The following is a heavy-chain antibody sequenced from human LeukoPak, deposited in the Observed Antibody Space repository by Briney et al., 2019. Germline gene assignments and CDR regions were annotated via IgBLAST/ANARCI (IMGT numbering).Heavy chain of an antibody. J-gene: IGHJ4*02. D-gene: IGHD5-18*01. CDR3: TTAPHRGYSYGYRGVVDY. CDR2: IKSKTDGCTR. CDR1: GFTFSNAW. V-gene: IGHV3-15*01. Sequence: GGSLRLSCAASGFTFSNAWMSWVRQAPGKGLEGVGRIKSKTDGCTREYAATVKGRFTISRDDSKNTLYLQMNSLKTEDTAVYYCTTAPHRGYSYGYRGVVDYWGQGTLVTVST.